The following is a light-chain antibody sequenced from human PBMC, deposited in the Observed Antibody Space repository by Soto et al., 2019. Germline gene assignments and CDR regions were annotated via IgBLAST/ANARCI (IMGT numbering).Light chain of an antibody. CDR2: EVS. CDR1: SSDIGGYTY. V-gene: IGLV2-14*01. J-gene: IGLJ1*01. Sequence: QSALTQPASVSGSPGQSITISCTGTSSDIGGYTYVSWYQQRPGKAPQLVIYEVSDRPSGVSHRFSGSKSGNTASLTISGLQAEDEAEYYCSSWTGNFSLFGTGTKVTVL. CDR3: SSWTGNFSL.